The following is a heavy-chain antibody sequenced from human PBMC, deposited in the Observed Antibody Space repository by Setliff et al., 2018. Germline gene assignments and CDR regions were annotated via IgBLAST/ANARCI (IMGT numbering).Heavy chain of an antibody. V-gene: IGHV1-18*01. J-gene: IGHJ4*02. Sequence: GASVKVSCKTSGYAFITFGMSWVRQAPGQGLEWMGWMSPVYGIANYARKFQGRVTMTTDTPTSTAYMELRSLRSDDTAVYYCARGPPDFVVVPAAAKFDFWGQGTLVTVSS. D-gene: IGHD2-2*01. CDR3: ARGPPDFVVVPAAAKFDF. CDR2: MSPVYGIA. CDR1: GYAFITFG.